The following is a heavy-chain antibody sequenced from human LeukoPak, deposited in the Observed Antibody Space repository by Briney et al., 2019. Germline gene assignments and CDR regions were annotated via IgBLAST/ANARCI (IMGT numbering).Heavy chain of an antibody. CDR3: ARAFRPSYNWNHGPYYYYMDV. D-gene: IGHD1-14*01. CDR2: IYYSGST. Sequence: NPSETLSLTYTVSGGSISSSSYYWGWIRQPPGKGLEWIGSIYYSGSTYYNPSLKSRVTISVDTSKNQFSLKLSSVTAADTAVYYCARAFRPSYNWNHGPYYYYMDVWGKGTTVTVSS. V-gene: IGHV4-39*07. CDR1: GGSISSSSYY. J-gene: IGHJ6*03.